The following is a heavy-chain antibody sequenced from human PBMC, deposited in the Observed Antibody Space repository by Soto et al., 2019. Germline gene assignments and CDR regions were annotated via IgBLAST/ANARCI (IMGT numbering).Heavy chain of an antibody. D-gene: IGHD6-19*01. V-gene: IGHV4-34*01. CDR2: IKHSGST. CDR3: ARGRGAVAGSGNYYYYGMDV. Sequence: PSETLSLTCAVYGGSFSGYYWSWIRQPPGKGLEWIGEIKHSGSTNYNPSLKSRVTISVDTSKNQFSLKLSSVTAADTAVYYCARGRGAVAGSGNYYYYGMDVWGQGTTVTVSS. CDR1: GGSFSGYY. J-gene: IGHJ6*02.